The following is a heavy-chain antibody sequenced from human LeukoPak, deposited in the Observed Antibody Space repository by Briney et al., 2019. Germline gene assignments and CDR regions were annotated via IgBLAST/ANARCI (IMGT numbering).Heavy chain of an antibody. CDR2: IIPIFGTA. D-gene: IGHD7-27*01. CDR1: GGTFSSYA. J-gene: IGHJ2*01. Sequence: GASVKVPCKASGGTFSSYAISWVRQAPGQGLEWMGGIIPIFGTANYAQKFQGRVTITTDESTSTAYMELSSLRSEDTAVYYCARTQTGDANWYFDLWGRGTLATVSS. V-gene: IGHV1-69*05. CDR3: ARTQTGDANWYFDL.